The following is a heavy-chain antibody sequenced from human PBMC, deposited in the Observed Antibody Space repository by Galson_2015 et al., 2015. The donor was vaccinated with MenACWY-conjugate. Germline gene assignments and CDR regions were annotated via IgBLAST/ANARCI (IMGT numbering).Heavy chain of an antibody. CDR1: GFRFSSQW. J-gene: IGHJ4*01. D-gene: IGHD4-23*01. V-gene: IGHV3-7*03. CDR3: ARGGN. Sequence: SLRLSCAASGFRFSSQWLSWVRQAPGKGPEGVASINEDGSDKSYMDSVKGRFTISRDNAQNSLSLQMNSLSVEDTAVYYCARGGNWGHGTLVTVSS. CDR2: INEDGSDK.